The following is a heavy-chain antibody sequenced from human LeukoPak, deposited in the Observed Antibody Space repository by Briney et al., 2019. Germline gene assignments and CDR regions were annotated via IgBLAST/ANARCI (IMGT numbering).Heavy chain of an antibody. V-gene: IGHV4-38-2*01. CDR3: ARGGYYDSSGYPGGAFDI. CDR1: GGSFSGYY. J-gene: IGHJ3*02. D-gene: IGHD3-22*01. Sequence: SETLSLTCAVYGGSFSGYYWGWIRQPPGKGLEWIGSIYHSGSTYYNPSLKSRVTISVDTSKNQFSLKLSSVTAADTAVYYCARGGYYDSSGYPGGAFDIWGQGTMVTVSS. CDR2: IYHSGST.